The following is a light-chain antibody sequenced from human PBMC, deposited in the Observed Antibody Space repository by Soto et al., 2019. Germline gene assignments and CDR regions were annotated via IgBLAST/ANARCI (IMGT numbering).Light chain of an antibody. CDR2: SAA. V-gene: IGKV1-17*01. CDR1: QGIRND. Sequence: DIQMTQSPSSLSASVGDRVTITCRASQGIRNDLAWYLQKPGTAPQRLIYSAASLQSGVPSRFSGSGSGTEFTLTISSLQPEDFATYYCVQHNSYPWTFGQGTRVEIK. J-gene: IGKJ1*01. CDR3: VQHNSYPWT.